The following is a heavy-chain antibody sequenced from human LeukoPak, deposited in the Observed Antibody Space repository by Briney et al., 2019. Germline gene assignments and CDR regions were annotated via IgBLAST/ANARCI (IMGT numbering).Heavy chain of an antibody. CDR2: ISSSSSYI. CDR1: GFTFSSYS. D-gene: IGHD3-3*01. CDR3: ARARDAFTLLQPFQH. J-gene: IGHJ1*01. V-gene: IGHV3-21*01. Sequence: GGCLRLSCAASGFTFSSYSMNWVRQAPGKGLEWVSSISSSSSYIYYADSVKGRFTISRDNAKNSLYLQMNSLRAEDTAVYYCARARDAFTLLQPFQHWGQGTLVTVSS.